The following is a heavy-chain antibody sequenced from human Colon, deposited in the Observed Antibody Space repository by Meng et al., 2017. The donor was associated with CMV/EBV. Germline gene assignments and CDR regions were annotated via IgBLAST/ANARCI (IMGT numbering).Heavy chain of an antibody. CDR2: IYHRGTI. J-gene: IGHJ4*02. D-gene: IGHD2-21*02. Sequence: TGSGASISRYGYDWTWVRQRPGKGLEWIGHIYHRGTIYYSPSLKSRVTISVDTSKNQLSLRLTSVIAADTAVYYCARDRRTASETLDYWGPGTLVTVSS. CDR3: ARDRRTASETLDY. CDR1: GASISRYGYD. V-gene: IGHV4-31*02.